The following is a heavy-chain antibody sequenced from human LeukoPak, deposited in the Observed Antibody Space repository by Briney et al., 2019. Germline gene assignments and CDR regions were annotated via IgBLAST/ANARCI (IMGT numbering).Heavy chain of an antibody. CDR2: IRTKDFGATT. Sequence: GGSLRLSCSASGFTFGDYAMDWVRQAPGKGLEWLGFIRTKDFGATTQYPASVKGRFSISRDDSKRVVYLQMNSLNIEDTAVFYCTRLAGSGHDRFDFWGQGTLVTVSS. V-gene: IGHV3-49*04. CDR1: GFTFGDYA. D-gene: IGHD5-12*01. J-gene: IGHJ4*02. CDR3: TRLAGSGHDRFDF.